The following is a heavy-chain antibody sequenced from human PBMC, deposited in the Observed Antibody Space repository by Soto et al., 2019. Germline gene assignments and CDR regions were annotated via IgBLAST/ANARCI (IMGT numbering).Heavy chain of an antibody. V-gene: IGHV3-74*01. Sequence: GGSLRLSCAASGFTFSSYWMHWVRQAPGKGLVWASRINSDGSSTSYADSVKGRFTISRDNAKNTLYLQMNSLRAEDTAVYYCASGPRGSSWQTGGFDPWGQGTLVTVSS. CDR3: ASGPRGSSWQTGGFDP. CDR2: INSDGSST. J-gene: IGHJ5*02. CDR1: GFTFSSYW. D-gene: IGHD6-13*01.